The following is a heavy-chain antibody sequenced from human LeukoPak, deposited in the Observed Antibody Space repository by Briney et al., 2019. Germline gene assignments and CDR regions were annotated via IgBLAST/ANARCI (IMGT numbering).Heavy chain of an antibody. CDR2: IYYAGDT. D-gene: IGHD2-2*01. V-gene: IGHV4-39*01. CDR1: GGSVSSSSYY. J-gene: IGHJ4*02. Sequence: SETLSLTCTVSGGSVSSSSYYWGWIRQPPGKGLECIGTIYYAGDTYYNPSLESRISISVDTSNNQFSLKLSSVTAADTAVYYCARRISTRRGETCSSTSCYFDYWGQGTLVTVSS. CDR3: ARRISTRRGETCSSTSCYFDY.